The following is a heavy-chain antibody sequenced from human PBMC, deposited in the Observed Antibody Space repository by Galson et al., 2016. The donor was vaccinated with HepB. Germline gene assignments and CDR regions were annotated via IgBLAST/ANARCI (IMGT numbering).Heavy chain of an antibody. CDR1: GYTLSSYT. Sequence: SCKASGYTLSSYTMHWVRQAPGQGLEWMGWINAGDGDTRYSQRFQGRIAIIRDTSANTAYIELSSLTSEDTAVYYCAKEWAKDTGRKDYWGQGTPVTVS. CDR2: INAGDGDT. J-gene: IGHJ4*02. CDR3: AKEWAKDTGRKDY. D-gene: IGHD3-3*01. V-gene: IGHV1-3*01.